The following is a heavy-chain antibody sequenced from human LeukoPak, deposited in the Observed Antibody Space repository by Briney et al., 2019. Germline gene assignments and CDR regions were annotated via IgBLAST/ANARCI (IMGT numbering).Heavy chain of an antibody. CDR2: MHPGESEI. V-gene: IGHV5-51*01. CDR1: GYSFTNYW. Sequence: GASLMISCKASGYSFTNYWIAWVRQQPGKGLEWMGIMHPGESEINYSPSFEGQVTISADTSISTAYLEWYSLKASDSAIYYCAKTIASLGSGARYFDPWGQGTMITVSS. CDR3: AKTIASLGSGARYFDP. D-gene: IGHD5/OR15-5a*01. J-gene: IGHJ5*02.